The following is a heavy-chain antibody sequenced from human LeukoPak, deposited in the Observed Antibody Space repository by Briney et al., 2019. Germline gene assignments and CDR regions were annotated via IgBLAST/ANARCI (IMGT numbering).Heavy chain of an antibody. CDR2: IYYSGST. J-gene: IGHJ4*02. D-gene: IGHD2-2*01. CDR1: GGSISSYY. Sequence: PSETLSLTCTVSGGSISSYYWSWIRQPPGKGLEWIGYIYYSGSTNYNPSLKSRVTISVDTSKNQFSLKLSSVTAADTAVYYCARRPAGTLFDYWGQGTLVTVSS. V-gene: IGHV4-59*01. CDR3: ARRPAGTLFDY.